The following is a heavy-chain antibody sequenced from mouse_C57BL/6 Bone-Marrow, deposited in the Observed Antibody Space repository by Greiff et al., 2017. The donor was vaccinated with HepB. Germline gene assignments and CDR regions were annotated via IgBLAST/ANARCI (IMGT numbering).Heavy chain of an antibody. Sequence: VQLQQPGAELVKPGASVKLSCKASGYTFTSYWMQWVKQRPGQGLEWIGEIDPSDSYTNYNQKFKGKATLTVDTSSSTAYMQLSSLTSEDSAVYYCARAHYYGSLYAMDYWGQGTSVTVSS. V-gene: IGHV1-50*01. J-gene: IGHJ4*01. CDR2: IDPSDSYT. CDR3: ARAHYYGSLYAMDY. D-gene: IGHD1-1*01. CDR1: GYTFTSYW.